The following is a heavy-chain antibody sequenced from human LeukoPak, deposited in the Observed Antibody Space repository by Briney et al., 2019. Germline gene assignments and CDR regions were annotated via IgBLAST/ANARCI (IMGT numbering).Heavy chain of an antibody. Sequence: SETLSLTCTVSGGSISSYYWSWIRQPAGKGLEWIGRIYTSGSTNYNPSLKSRVTMSVDTSKNQFSLKLSSVTAADTAVYYCARVGRSSWLGMIDAFDIWGQGTMVTVSS. V-gene: IGHV4-4*07. CDR2: IYTSGST. CDR3: ARVGRSSWLGMIDAFDI. CDR1: GGSISSYY. J-gene: IGHJ3*02. D-gene: IGHD6-13*01.